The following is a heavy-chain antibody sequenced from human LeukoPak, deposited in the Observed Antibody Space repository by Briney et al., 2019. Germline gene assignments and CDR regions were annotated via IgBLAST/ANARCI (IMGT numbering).Heavy chain of an antibody. D-gene: IGHD5-24*01. CDR1: GYTFTSNY. Sequence: ASVNVSCKAFGYTFTSNYMHGVRQAPGQGRDWMGVVSPSGGSTTYAQKFQGRVTLTRDMSTSTDYLELSSLRSEDTAVYYCARDNSVRDEAWWFNPWGQGTLVTVSS. CDR3: ARDNSVRDEAWWFNP. J-gene: IGHJ5*02. CDR2: VSPSGGST. V-gene: IGHV1-46*01.